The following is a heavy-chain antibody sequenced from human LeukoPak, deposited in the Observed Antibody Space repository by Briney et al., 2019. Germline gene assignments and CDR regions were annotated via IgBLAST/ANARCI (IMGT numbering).Heavy chain of an antibody. CDR1: GYTFTRYD. CDR2: MNPNSGNT. V-gene: IGHV1-8*01. CDR3: ARPPPDCSGGSCYSGYYYMDV. D-gene: IGHD2-15*01. J-gene: IGHJ6*03. Sequence: ASVKVSCKASGYTFTRYDINWVRQATGQGLEWMGWMNPNSGNTGYAQKFQGRVTMTRNTSISTAYMELSSLRSEDTAVYYCARPPPDCSGGSCYSGYYYMDVWGKGTTVTVSS.